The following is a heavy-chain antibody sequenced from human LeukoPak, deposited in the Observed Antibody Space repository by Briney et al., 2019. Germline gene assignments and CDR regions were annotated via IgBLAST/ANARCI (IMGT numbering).Heavy chain of an antibody. CDR1: GFTFSSYG. J-gene: IGHJ6*04. V-gene: IGHV3-23*01. CDR3: AEFGITMIGGV. D-gene: IGHD3-10*02. CDR2: INNSGGST. Sequence: GGSLRLSCAASGFTFSSYGMSWVRQAPGKGLEWVSSINNSGGSTYYADSVKGRFTISRDNSKNSLYLQMNSLRAEDTAVYYCAEFGITMIGGVWGKGTTVTISS.